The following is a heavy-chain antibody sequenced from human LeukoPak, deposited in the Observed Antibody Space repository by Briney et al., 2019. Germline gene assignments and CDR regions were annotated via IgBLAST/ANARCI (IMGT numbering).Heavy chain of an antibody. CDR3: ARDAVDTANAV. CDR2: INSDGSIT. V-gene: IGHV3-74*01. Sequence: GGSLRLSCAASGFTFTTYWMHWVRQAPGKELVWVSHINSDGSITSYADSVKGRFTISRDNAKNTLYLQMNSLRAEDTAVYYCARDAVDTANAVWGQGTTVTVSS. J-gene: IGHJ6*02. D-gene: IGHD5-18*01. CDR1: GFTFTTYW.